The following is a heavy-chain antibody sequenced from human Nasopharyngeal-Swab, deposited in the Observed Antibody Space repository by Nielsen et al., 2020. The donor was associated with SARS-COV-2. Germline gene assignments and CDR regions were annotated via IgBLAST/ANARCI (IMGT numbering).Heavy chain of an antibody. D-gene: IGHD4/OR15-4a*01. CDR2: IGDKDHNYAT. V-gene: IGHV3-73*01. CDR1: GFVFSASA. Sequence: GGSLRLSCATSGFVFSASAMHWVRQASGKGLEWVGRIGDKDHNYATTYGVSVKGRFTISRDDSKNTAFLQLDSLNTEDTALYYCTTDYYFDYWGQGTLVTVSS. CDR3: TTDYYFDY. J-gene: IGHJ4*02.